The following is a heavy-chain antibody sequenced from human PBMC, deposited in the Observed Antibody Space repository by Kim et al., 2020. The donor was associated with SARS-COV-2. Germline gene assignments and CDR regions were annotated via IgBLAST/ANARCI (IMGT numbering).Heavy chain of an antibody. V-gene: IGHV1-3*01. CDR2: INAGNGNT. CDR1: GYTFTSYA. Sequence: ASVKVSCKASGYTFTSYAMHWVRQAPGQRLEWMGWINAGNGNTKYSQKFQGRVTITRDTSASTAYMELSSLRSEDTAVYYCARGTPGGRVGWGQLLFHYGMDVWGQGTTVTVSS. CDR3: ARGTPGGRVGWGQLLFHYGMDV. J-gene: IGHJ6*02. D-gene: IGHD2-2*01.